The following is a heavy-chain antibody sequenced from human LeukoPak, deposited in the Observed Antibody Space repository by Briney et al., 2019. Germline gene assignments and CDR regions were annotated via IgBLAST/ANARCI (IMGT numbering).Heavy chain of an antibody. CDR1: GGSISSSSYY. D-gene: IGHD5-12*01. CDR3: ASHVDIVATTRY. V-gene: IGHV4-39*07. J-gene: IGHJ4*02. CDR2: IYYSGST. Sequence: SETLSLTCTVSGGSISSSSYYWGWIRQPPGKGLEWIGSIYYSGSTYYNPSLKSRVTISVDTSKNQFSLKLSSVTAADTAVYYCASHVDIVATTRYWGQGTLVTVSS.